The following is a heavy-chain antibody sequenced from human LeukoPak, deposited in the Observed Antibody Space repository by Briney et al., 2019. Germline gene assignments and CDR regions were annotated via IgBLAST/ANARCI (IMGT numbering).Heavy chain of an antibody. CDR1: GGSISSYY. V-gene: IGHV4-59*01. D-gene: IGHD3-22*01. CDR2: IYYSGST. CDR3: ARGYDDSSGYYPY. Sequence: SETLSLTCTVSGGSISSYYWSWIRQPPGKGLEWIGYIYYSGSTNYNPSLKSRVTISVDTSKNQFSLKLSSVTAADTAVYYCARGYDDSSGYYPYWGQGTLVTVSS. J-gene: IGHJ4*02.